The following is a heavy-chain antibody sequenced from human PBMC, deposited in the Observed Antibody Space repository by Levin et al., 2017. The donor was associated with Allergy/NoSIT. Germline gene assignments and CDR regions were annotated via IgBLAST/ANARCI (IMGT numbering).Heavy chain of an antibody. D-gene: IGHD3-9*01. CDR1: GGSISSSISY. V-gene: IGHV4-39*01. Sequence: SETLSLTCTVSGGSISSSISYWGWIRQAPGKGLEWIGSIYNSGSTYYNPSLKSRVTTSVDTSKNQFSLKLSSVTAADTAMYCCARQCYDILTGYYNLDYWGQGTLVTVSS. CDR2: IYNSGST. CDR3: ARQCYDILTGYYNLDY. J-gene: IGHJ4*02.